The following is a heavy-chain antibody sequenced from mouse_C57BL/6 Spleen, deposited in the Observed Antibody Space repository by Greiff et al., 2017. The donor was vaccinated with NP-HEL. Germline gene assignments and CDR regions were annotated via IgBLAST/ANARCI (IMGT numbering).Heavy chain of an antibody. V-gene: IGHV1-55*01. J-gene: IGHJ4*01. Sequence: QVQLQQPGAELVKPGASVKMSCKASGYTFTSYWITWVKQRPGQGLEWIGDIYPGSGSTNYNEKFKGKATLTVDTSSSTAYMHLSSLTSEDSAVYYCARHQPYAMDYWGQGTSVTVSS. CDR3: ARHQPYAMDY. D-gene: IGHD6-1*01. CDR2: IYPGSGST. CDR1: GYTFTSYW.